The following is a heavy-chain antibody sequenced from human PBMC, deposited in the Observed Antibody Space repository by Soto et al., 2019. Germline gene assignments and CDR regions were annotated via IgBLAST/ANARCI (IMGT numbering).Heavy chain of an antibody. CDR3: AKLLLWFEGPFDY. CDR2: ISGSGGST. CDR1: GFTFSSYA. D-gene: IGHD3-10*01. Sequence: GALRLSCAASGFTFSSYAMSWVRQAPGKGLEWVSAISGSGGSTYYADSVKGRFTISRDNSKNTLYLQMNSLRAEDTAVYYCAKLLLWFEGPFDYWGQGTLVTVSS. V-gene: IGHV3-23*01. J-gene: IGHJ4*02.